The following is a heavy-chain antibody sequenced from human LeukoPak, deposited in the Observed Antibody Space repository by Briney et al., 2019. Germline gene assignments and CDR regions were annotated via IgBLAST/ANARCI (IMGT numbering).Heavy chain of an antibody. CDR2: IYHSGST. V-gene: IGHV4-4*02. Sequence: SETLSLTCAVSGGSISSSNWWSWVRQPPGKGLEWIGEIYHSGSTNYNPSLRSRVTISVDKSKNQFSLKLSSVTAADTAVYYCARDRANWGTFDYWGQGTLVTVSS. CDR3: ARDRANWGTFDY. D-gene: IGHD7-27*01. J-gene: IGHJ4*02. CDR1: GGSISSSNW.